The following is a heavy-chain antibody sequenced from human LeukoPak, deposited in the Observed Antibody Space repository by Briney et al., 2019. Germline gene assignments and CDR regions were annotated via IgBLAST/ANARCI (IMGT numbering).Heavy chain of an antibody. CDR3: ARVGLTMVRGVRKNWFDP. Sequence: SGGSLRLSCAASGFTLSSYSMNWVRQAPGKGLEWVSSISSSSSYRYYADSVKGRFTISRDNAKNSLYLQMNSLRAEDTAVYYCARVGLTMVRGVRKNWFDPWGQGTLVTVSS. CDR1: GFTLSSYS. CDR2: ISSSSSYR. J-gene: IGHJ5*02. D-gene: IGHD3-10*01. V-gene: IGHV3-21*01.